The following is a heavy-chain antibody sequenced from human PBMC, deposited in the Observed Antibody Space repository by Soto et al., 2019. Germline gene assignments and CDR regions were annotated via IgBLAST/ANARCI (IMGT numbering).Heavy chain of an antibody. CDR2: ISGSGDST. V-gene: IGHV3-23*01. D-gene: IGHD1-26*01. CDR1: GFTFSSYA. Sequence: EVPLLESGGGLVQPGGSLRLSCAASGFTFSSYAMRWVRQAPVKGLEWVSAISGSGDSTYYADSVKGRFTISRDNSKNTLYLQMNSLRAEDTAVYYCARQGSGSYYDYWGQGTLVTVSS. J-gene: IGHJ4*02. CDR3: ARQGSGSYYDY.